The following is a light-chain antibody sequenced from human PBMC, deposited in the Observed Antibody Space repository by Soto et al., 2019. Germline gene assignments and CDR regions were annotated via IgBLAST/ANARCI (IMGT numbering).Light chain of an antibody. Sequence: DIQLTQSPSSLSASVGDRVTITCRISQGISNYLNWYREKPGKAPKLLIYSASNLQSGVPSRFSGSGSGTDFTLTISSLKPDDVATHYGQRTINAPLYTCGQGTKLEIK. CDR2: SAS. V-gene: IGKV1-27*01. CDR3: QRTINAPLYT. J-gene: IGKJ2*01. CDR1: QGISNY.